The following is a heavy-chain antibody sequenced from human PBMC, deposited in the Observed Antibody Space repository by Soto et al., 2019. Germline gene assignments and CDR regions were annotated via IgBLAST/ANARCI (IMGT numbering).Heavy chain of an antibody. CDR2: IIPVFGTA. CDR1: GGSLSNYG. D-gene: IGHD4-17*01. CDR3: ARGDATRIVVTTYYGMDV. Sequence: QVQLVQSGAEVKKPGSSVKVSCKASGGSLSNYGISWVRQAPGQGLEWMGGIIPVFGTANYAQKFQGRVTITADESTSVGYLDVGSLRSEDTAGYSCARGDATRIVVTTYYGMDVWGQGTTVTVSS. J-gene: IGHJ6*02. V-gene: IGHV1-69*12.